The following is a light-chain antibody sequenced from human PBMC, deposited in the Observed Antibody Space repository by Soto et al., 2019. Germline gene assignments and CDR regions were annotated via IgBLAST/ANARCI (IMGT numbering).Light chain of an antibody. V-gene: IGKV3-20*01. J-gene: IGKJ1*01. CDR2: AAS. CDR1: QSVSNY. CDR3: QQYGTSPRT. Sequence: EIVMTQSPATLSVSPGERATLSCRASQSVSNYLAWYQQRPGQAPRLLIYAASSRATGIPDRFSGSGSGTDFTLTISRLEPEDFAVYYCQQYGTSPRTFGQGTK.